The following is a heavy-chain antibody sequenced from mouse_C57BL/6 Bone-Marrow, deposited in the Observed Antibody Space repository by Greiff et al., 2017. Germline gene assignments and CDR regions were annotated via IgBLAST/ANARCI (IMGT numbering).Heavy chain of an antibody. CDR3: TTIYYDYDWFAY. CDR1: GFNIKDDY. CDR2: IDPENGDT. J-gene: IGHJ3*01. V-gene: IGHV14-4*01. Sequence: VQLQQSGAELVRPGASVKLSCTASGFNIKDDYMHWVKQRPEQGLEWIGWIDPENGDTEYASKFQGKATLTADTTSNTAYLQLSSLTSEDTAVYCCTTIYYDYDWFAYWGQGTLVTVSA. D-gene: IGHD2-4*01.